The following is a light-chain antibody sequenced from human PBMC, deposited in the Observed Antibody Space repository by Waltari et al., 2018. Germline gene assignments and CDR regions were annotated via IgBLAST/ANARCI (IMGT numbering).Light chain of an antibody. CDR3: QSFDSNVRGGVV. J-gene: IGLJ3*02. Sequence: QSILTQPTSVSGAPGQRVTISCTGSSSNIGAGHDVHWYQAFPGTAPKLFIYGNNNRPSGVPDRFSGSKSGSSAALAIKGLQAEDEADYYCQSFDSNVRGGVVFGGGTKVTVL. CDR2: GNN. CDR1: SSNIGAGHD. V-gene: IGLV1-40*01.